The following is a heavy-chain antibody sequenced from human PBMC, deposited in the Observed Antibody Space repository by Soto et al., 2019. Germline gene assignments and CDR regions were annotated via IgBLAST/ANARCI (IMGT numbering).Heavy chain of an antibody. CDR3: ARDRAATISYYYYGMDV. D-gene: IGHD5-12*01. CDR2: IWYDGSNK. J-gene: IGHJ6*02. Sequence: GGSLRLSCAASGFTFSSYGMHWVRQAPGKGLEWVAVIWYDGSNKYYADSVKGRFTISRDNSKNTLYLQMNSLRAEDTAVYYCARDRAATISYYYYGMDVWGQGTTVTVSS. V-gene: IGHV3-33*01. CDR1: GFTFSSYG.